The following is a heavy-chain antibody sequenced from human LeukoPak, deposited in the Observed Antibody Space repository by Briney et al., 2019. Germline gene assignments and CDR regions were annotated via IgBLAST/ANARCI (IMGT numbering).Heavy chain of an antibody. J-gene: IGHJ6*03. CDR3: AKGYSSPAPYYYYYMDV. V-gene: IGHV4-59*01. CDR2: IYYSGST. D-gene: IGHD6-13*01. Sequence: SETLSLTCTVSGGSISSYYWSWIRQPPGKGLEWIGYIYYSGSTNYDPSLKSRVTISVDTSKNQFSLKLSSVTAADTAVYYCAKGYSSPAPYYYYYMDVWGKGTTVTVSS. CDR1: GGSISSYY.